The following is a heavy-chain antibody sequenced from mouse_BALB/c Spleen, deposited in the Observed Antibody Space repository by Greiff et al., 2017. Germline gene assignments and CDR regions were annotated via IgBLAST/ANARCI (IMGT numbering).Heavy chain of an antibody. D-gene: IGHD2-1*01. J-gene: IGHJ1*01. CDR2: ISSGGSYT. Sequence: DVQLVESGGGLVKPGGSLKLSCAASGFTFSSYAMSWVRQSPEKRLEWVAEISSGGSYTYYPDTVTGRFTISRDNAKNTLYLERSSLRSEDTAMYYCAREGYGNYVGYFDVWGAGTTVTVSS. CDR1: GFTFSSYA. V-gene: IGHV5-9-4*01. CDR3: AREGYGNYVGYFDV.